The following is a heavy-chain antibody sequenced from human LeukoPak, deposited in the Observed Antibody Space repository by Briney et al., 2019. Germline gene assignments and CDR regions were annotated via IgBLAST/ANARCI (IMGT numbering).Heavy chain of an antibody. CDR2: INPSGGTT. CDR1: GYTFTSFY. J-gene: IGHJ6*03. Sequence: ASVKISCKASGYTFTSFYIHWVRQAPGQGLEWMAIINPSGGTTRYAQKFQGRVTMTRDTSTSTVYMELSSLRSEDTAVYYCARDRGSSRYALDYYYMDVWGKGTTVTVSS. D-gene: IGHD6-13*01. V-gene: IGHV1-46*01. CDR3: ARDRGSSRYALDYYYMDV.